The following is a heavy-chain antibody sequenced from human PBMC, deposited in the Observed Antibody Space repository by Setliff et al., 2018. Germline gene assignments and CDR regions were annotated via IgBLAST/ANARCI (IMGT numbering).Heavy chain of an antibody. CDR3: ATRTFAVIPHPVLGLDYFYGMDV. J-gene: IGHJ6*02. D-gene: IGHD2-21*01. Sequence: TLSLTCAVSANTLSTSYYWGWVRQPPGKGLEWIGDIYKGGSTYYNPSLRSRFSMSLDTSKRQVSLNLNSVTAADTGVYYCATRTFAVIPHPVLGLDYFYGMDVWGRGTTVTVSS. CDR1: ANTLSTSYY. CDR2: IYKGGST. V-gene: IGHV4-28*01.